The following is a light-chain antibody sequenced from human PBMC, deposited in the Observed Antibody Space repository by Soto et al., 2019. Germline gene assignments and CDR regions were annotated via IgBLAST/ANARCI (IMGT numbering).Light chain of an antibody. Sequence: DIVMTQSPLSLSVTPGEPASISCRSSQSLLYSSGDNYLDWYVQKPGQSPQLLIYLGSYRASGVPDRFSGSGSGTDFTLKISRVEAEDVGVYYCMQCLQPPLTFGQGTKLEIK. CDR3: MQCLQPPLT. J-gene: IGKJ2*01. CDR1: QSLLYSSGDNY. V-gene: IGKV2-28*01. CDR2: LGS.